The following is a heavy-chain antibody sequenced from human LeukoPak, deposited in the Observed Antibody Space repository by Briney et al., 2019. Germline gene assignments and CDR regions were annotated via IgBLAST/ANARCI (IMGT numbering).Heavy chain of an antibody. CDR3: ARARLGVAFDY. Sequence: PPQTLSLTCTVSGCSISSGGYYWSWIRQHPGKGLEWIGYIYYSGSTYYNPSLKSRVTISVDTSKNQFSLKLSSVTAADTAVYYCARARLGVAFDYWGQGTLVTVSS. D-gene: IGHD6-19*01. J-gene: IGHJ4*02. CDR2: IYYSGST. V-gene: IGHV4-31*03. CDR1: GCSISSGGYY.